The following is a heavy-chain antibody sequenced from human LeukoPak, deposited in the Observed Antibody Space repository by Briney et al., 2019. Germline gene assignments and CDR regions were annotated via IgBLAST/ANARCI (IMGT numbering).Heavy chain of an antibody. J-gene: IGHJ4*02. CDR1: GFTFSNYA. Sequence: GGSLRLSCAASGFTFSNYAMSWVRQAPGKGLEWVSAISGSGGSTYYADSVKGRFTISRDNSKNTLYLQMNSLRAEDAAVYYCAKGQTISSSSPIDYWGQGTLVIVSS. CDR2: ISGSGGST. V-gene: IGHV3-23*01. CDR3: AKGQTISSSSPIDY. D-gene: IGHD6-6*01.